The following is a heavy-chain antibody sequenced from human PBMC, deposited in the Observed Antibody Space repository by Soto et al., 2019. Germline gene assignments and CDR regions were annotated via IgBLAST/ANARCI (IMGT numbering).Heavy chain of an antibody. CDR1: GFTFSDYY. CDR3: ARDPSYDSSGYRKKMADY. V-gene: IGHV3-11*06. Sequence: PGGSLRLSCAASGFTFSDYYMSWIRQAPGKGLEWVSYISSSSSYTNYADSVKGRFTISRDNAKNSLYLQMNSLRAEDTAVYYCARDPSYDSSGYRKKMADYWGQGTLVTVSS. D-gene: IGHD3-22*01. J-gene: IGHJ4*02. CDR2: ISSSSSYT.